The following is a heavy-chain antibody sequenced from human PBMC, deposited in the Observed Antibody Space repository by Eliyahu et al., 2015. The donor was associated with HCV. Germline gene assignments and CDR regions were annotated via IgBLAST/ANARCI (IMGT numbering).Heavy chain of an antibody. V-gene: IGHV4-39*01. D-gene: IGHD3-3*01. CDR1: GGSISSNNYY. Sequence: QLQLQESGPGLVXPSEXLSLTXXVSGGSISSNNYYWGWVRQPPGKGLEWIGIVYYSGSTXYNPSLKSRVTISVDTSKNQFSLTLSSVTAADTAVYYCARQRRYGFWSGYLDYWGQGTLVTVSS. CDR3: ARQRRYGFWSGYLDY. CDR2: VYYSGST. J-gene: IGHJ4*02.